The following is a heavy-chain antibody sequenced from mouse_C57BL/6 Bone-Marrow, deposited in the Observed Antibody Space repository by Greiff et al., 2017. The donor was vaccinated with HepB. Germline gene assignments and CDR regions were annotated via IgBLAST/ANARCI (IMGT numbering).Heavy chain of an antibody. CDR3: ARKNSPFAY. CDR2: IWSGGST. V-gene: IGHV2-2*01. CDR1: GFSLTSYG. J-gene: IGHJ3*01. Sequence: VQLVESGPGLVQPSQCLSITCTVSGFSLTSYGVHWVRQSPGKGLEWLGVIWSGGSTDYNAAFISRLSISKDNSKSQVFFKMNSLQADDTAIYYCARKNSPFAYWGQGTLVTVSA.